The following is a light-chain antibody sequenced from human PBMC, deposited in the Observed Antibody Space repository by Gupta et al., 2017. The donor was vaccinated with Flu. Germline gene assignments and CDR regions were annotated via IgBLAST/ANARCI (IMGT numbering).Light chain of an antibody. CDR1: SSDVGALNY. J-gene: IGLJ2*01. Sequence: QSALTHPASVSGSPGQSITISCTRTSSDVGALNYVSWYQQHQGKAPKLMIYEVSNRPSGVSNRFSGSKSGNTASLTISGLQAEDESDYYCSSYTTSSHVLFGGGTKLTVL. CDR2: EVS. CDR3: SSYTTSSHVL. V-gene: IGLV2-14*01.